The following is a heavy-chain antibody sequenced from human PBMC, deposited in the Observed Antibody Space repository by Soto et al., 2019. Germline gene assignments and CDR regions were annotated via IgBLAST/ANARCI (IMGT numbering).Heavy chain of an antibody. CDR2: ISSSSSTI. CDR1: GFTFSSYS. J-gene: IGHJ6*02. V-gene: IGHV3-48*02. D-gene: IGHD3-9*01. CDR3: ARVGAYDILTGYYTGYYYYGMDV. Sequence: GGSLRLSCAASGFTFSSYSMNWVRQAPGKGLEWVSYISSSSSTIYYADSVKGRFTISRDNAKNSLYLQMNSLRDEDTAVYYCARVGAYDILTGYYTGYYYYGMDVWGQGTTVTVSS.